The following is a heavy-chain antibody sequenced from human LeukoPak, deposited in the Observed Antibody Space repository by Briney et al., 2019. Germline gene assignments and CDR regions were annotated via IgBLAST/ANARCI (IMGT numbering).Heavy chain of an antibody. J-gene: IGHJ4*02. CDR2: IYDSGST. V-gene: IGHV4-59*01. CDR1: GGSINSYY. D-gene: IGHD3-10*01. Sequence: SETLSLTCTVSGGSINSYYWSWTRQLPGKGLQSIGYIYDSGSTRYNPSLKSRVTMSVDTSNNQFSMNLTSVTAADTAVYYCARVQVRELFPDFWGQGTLVTVSS. CDR3: ARVQVRELFPDF.